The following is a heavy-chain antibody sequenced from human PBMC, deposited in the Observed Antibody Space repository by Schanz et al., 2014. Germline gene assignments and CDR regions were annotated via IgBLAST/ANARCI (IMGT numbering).Heavy chain of an antibody. CDR1: GFIVSDNY. D-gene: IGHD2-21*01. V-gene: IGHV3-33*08. CDR2: VWSDGNTK. J-gene: IGHJ4*02. Sequence: VHLLESGGGLVQPGGSLRLSCAASGFIVSDNYMHWVRQAPGKGPEWVALVWSDGNTKYYVDSVKGRFTISRDNSNNTVYLQMNTLRAEDTAVYYCAREDCSATSCYFRYWGQGTLVTVSS. CDR3: AREDCSATSCYFRY.